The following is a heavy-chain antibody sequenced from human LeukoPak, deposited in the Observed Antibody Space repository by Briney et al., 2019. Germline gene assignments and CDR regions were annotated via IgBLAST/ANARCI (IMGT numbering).Heavy chain of an antibody. Sequence: ASVKVSCKASGYTFSVHYIHWVRQAPGQGLEWMGWINPNNGVIHFAQKFQGRVNMTRDTSISTVYMDLSGLRGDDTAVYYCARTQILDCWGQGTLVTVSS. CDR2: INPNNGVI. V-gene: IGHV1-2*02. J-gene: IGHJ4*02. CDR3: ARTQILDC. CDR1: GYTFSVHY.